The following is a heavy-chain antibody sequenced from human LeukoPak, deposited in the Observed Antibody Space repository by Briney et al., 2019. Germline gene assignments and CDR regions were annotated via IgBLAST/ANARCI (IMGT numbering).Heavy chain of an antibody. D-gene: IGHD3-22*01. V-gene: IGHV3-66*01. J-gene: IGHJ4*02. CDR1: GFTVSSNY. CDR2: IYSGGST. Sequence: GGSLRLSCAASGFTVSSNYMSWVRQAPGKGLEWVSVIYSGGSTYYADSVKGRFTISRDNSKNTLYLQMNSLRAEDTAVYYCARGGFTMIVPFDYWGQGTLVTVSS. CDR3: ARGGFTMIVPFDY.